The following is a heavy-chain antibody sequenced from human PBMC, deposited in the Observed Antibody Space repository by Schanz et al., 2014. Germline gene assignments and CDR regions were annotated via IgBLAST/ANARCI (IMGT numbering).Heavy chain of an antibody. CDR3: VRDLGGDQTDY. D-gene: IGHD4-17*01. J-gene: IGHJ4*02. CDR1: GFTFSTYA. CDR2: ISSSSSYI. Sequence: PGGSLRLSCSASGFTFSTYAMSWARQTPGKGLEWVSSISSSSSYISYADSVKGRFTISRDTPKNTLYVQMNSLRADDTAVYYCVRDLGGDQTDYWGQGTLVTVSS. V-gene: IGHV3-21*01.